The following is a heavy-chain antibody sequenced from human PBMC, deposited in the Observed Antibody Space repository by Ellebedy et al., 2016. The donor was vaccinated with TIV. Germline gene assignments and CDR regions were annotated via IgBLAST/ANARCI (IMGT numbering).Heavy chain of an antibody. D-gene: IGHD5-24*01. Sequence: MPSETLSLTCTVSGGSISSDYWSWIRQPAGKGLEWIGRSHSSVTTNYNPSLKSRVTMSVDTSKNQFSLKLSSVTAADTAVYYCGGSRDGYIDYWGQGTPVTVSS. V-gene: IGHV4-4*07. CDR1: GGSISSDY. J-gene: IGHJ4*02. CDR2: SHSSVTT. CDR3: GGSRDGYIDY.